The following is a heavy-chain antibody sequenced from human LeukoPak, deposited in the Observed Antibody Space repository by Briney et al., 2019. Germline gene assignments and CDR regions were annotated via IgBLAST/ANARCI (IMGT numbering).Heavy chain of an antibody. CDR2: INAGNGKI. V-gene: IGHV1-3*01. CDR3: ARDDRYRSSWPYNFSGMDV. D-gene: IGHD6-13*01. CDR1: GYSFTSYA. Sequence: GASVKVSCKASGYSFTSYAMQWVRQAPGQRLEWMGWINAGNGKIKFSQNFQDRLTITSDTSASTASMELSSLRSEDTAVYYCARDDRYRSSWPYNFSGMDVWGQGTTVTVSS. J-gene: IGHJ6*02.